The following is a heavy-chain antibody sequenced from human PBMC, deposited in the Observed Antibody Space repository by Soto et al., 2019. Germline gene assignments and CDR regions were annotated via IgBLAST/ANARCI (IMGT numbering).Heavy chain of an antibody. CDR3: ARGHYYDSSGNPTYYFDY. CDR2: IYYSGST. Sequence: AETLSLTFTVSDCSFSSGSYYWSWIRQPPGKGLEWIGYIYYSGSTNYNPSLKSRVTISVDTSKNQFSLKLSSVTAADTAVYYCARGHYYDSSGNPTYYFDYWGQGTLVTVSS. V-gene: IGHV4-61*01. J-gene: IGHJ4*02. CDR1: DCSFSSGSYY. D-gene: IGHD3-22*01.